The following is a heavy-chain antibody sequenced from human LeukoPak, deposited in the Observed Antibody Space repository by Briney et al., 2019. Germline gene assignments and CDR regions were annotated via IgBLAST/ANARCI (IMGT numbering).Heavy chain of an antibody. Sequence: GGSLRLSCAASGFSFSSYGMHWVRQAPGQGLEWVAFIGFDGKKKYDSVKGRFTISRDNFKNTLYLQMNSLRPEDTAVYYCAKVPVSTAMVTPFGYWGQGTLVTVSS. CDR2: IGFDGKKK. CDR1: GFSFSSYG. V-gene: IGHV3-30*02. D-gene: IGHD5-18*01. J-gene: IGHJ4*02. CDR3: AKVPVSTAMVTPFGY.